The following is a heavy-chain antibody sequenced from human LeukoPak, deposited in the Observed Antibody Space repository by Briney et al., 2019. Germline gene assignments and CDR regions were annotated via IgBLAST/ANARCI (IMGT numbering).Heavy chain of an antibody. V-gene: IGHV3-30-3*01. D-gene: IGHD2-15*01. CDR2: ISYDGSNK. J-gene: IGHJ4*02. CDR3: AKDNPGHCSGGSCYSAY. CDR1: GFTFSSYA. Sequence: GGSLRLSCAASGFTFSSYAMHWVRQAPGKGLEWVAVISYDGSNKYYADSVKGRFTISRDNSKNTLYLQMNSLRAEDTAVYYCAKDNPGHCSGGSCYSAYWGQGTLVTVSS.